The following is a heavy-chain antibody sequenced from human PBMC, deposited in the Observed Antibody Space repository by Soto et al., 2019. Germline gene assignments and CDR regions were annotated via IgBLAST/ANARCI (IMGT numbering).Heavy chain of an antibody. CDR1: GDSIISYY. CDR2: IYYSGST. CDR3: ARDSSYYYGSAYYYYYGMDV. D-gene: IGHD3-10*01. V-gene: IGHV4-59*01. J-gene: IGHJ6*02. Sequence: SETLSLTCTVSGDSIISYYWSWIRQPPGKGLEWIGYIYYSGSTNYNPSLKSRVTISVDTSKNQFSLKLSSVTAADTAVYYCARDSSYYYGSAYYYYYGMDVWGQGTTVTVSS.